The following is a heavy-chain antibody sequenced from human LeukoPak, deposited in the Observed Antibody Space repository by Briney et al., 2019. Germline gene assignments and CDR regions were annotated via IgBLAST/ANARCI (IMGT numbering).Heavy chain of an antibody. CDR3: AREGGYYYFTLDY. CDR1: GFTFSNSW. J-gene: IGHJ4*02. V-gene: IGHV3-7*01. D-gene: IGHD3-22*01. CDR2: IQQDGSAT. Sequence: GGSLRLSCVDSGFTFSNSWMHWVRQAPGKGLEWVANIQQDGSATHYVDSVKGRFTISRDNARKSLYLQMHSLRAEDTAVYFCAREGGYYYFTLDYWGQGTLVTVSS.